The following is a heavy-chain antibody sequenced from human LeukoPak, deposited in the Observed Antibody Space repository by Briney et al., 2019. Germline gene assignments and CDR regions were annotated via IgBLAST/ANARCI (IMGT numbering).Heavy chain of an antibody. J-gene: IGHJ4*02. CDR2: ISYDGSNK. CDR1: GFTFSSYA. D-gene: IGHD6-13*01. CDR3: ARGPAAHIIPFDY. V-gene: IGHV3-30*04. Sequence: GRSLRLSCAASGFTFSSYAMHWVRQAPGKGLEWVAVISYDGSNKYYADSVKGRFTISRDNSKNTLYLQMNSLRAEDTAVYYCARGPAAHIIPFDYWGQGTPVTVSS.